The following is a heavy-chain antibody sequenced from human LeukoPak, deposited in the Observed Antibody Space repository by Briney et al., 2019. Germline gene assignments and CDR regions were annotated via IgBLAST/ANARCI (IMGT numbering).Heavy chain of an antibody. CDR1: GFTFSSYE. D-gene: IGHD3-22*01. J-gene: IGHJ4*02. Sequence: GGSLRLSCAASGFTFSSYEMNWVRQAPGKGLEWVSYISSSGSTIYYADSVKGRFTISRDNAKNSLYLQVNSLRAEDTAVYYCARAVVVMSYFDYWGQGTLVTVSS. CDR3: ARAVVVMSYFDY. CDR2: ISSSGSTI. V-gene: IGHV3-48*03.